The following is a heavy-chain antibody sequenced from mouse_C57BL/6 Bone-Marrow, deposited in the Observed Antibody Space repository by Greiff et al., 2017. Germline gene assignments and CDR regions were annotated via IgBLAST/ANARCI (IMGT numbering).Heavy chain of an antibody. J-gene: IGHJ2*01. CDR1: GYTFTGYW. CDR2: ILPGSGST. D-gene: IGHD6-1*01. V-gene: IGHV1-9*01. Sequence: QVLLQQSGAELMKPGASVKLSCKATGYTFTGYWIEWVKQRPGHGLEWIGEILPGSGSTNYNEKFKGKATFTADTSSNTAYMQLSSLTTEDSAIYCGGREEARNYSLFDGWGKGTTLTFAS. CDR3: GREEARNYSLFDG.